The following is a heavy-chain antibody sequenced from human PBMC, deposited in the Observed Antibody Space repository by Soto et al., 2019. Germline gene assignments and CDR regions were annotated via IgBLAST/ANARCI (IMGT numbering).Heavy chain of an antibody. CDR3: ARGRRYYYGSGSSTPFDY. CDR1: GFTFSSYG. J-gene: IGHJ4*02. D-gene: IGHD3-10*01. V-gene: IGHV3-33*01. CDR2: IWFDGSNK. Sequence: QVQLVESGGGVVQPGRSLRLSCAASGFTFSSYGMHWVRQAPGKGLEWVAVIWFDGSNKYYADSVKGRFTISRDNSKNTLYLQMNGLRAEDTAVYYCARGRRYYYGSGSSTPFDYWGQGTLVTVSS.